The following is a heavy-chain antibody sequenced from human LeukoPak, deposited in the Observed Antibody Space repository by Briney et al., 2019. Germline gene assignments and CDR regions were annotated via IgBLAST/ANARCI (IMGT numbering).Heavy chain of an antibody. V-gene: IGHV1-24*01. CDR3: ATAALAVAPFGY. CDR2: FDPEDGET. Sequence: ASVNVSCKVSGYTLAALSVHWVRQAPGKGLEWMGGFDPEDGETIYAQRFQGRVTMTEDTSTDTAYMELSSLRSEDTAVYYCATAALAVAPFGYWGQGTLVTVSS. J-gene: IGHJ4*02. CDR1: GYTLAALS. D-gene: IGHD6-19*01.